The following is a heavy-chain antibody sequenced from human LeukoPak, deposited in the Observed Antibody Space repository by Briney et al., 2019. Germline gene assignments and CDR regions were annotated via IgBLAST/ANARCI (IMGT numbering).Heavy chain of an antibody. CDR1: GFTFSSYA. J-gene: IGHJ4*02. CDR3: ARDCTNGVCYRTLDY. V-gene: IGHV3-30*04. CDR2: ISYDGSDK. D-gene: IGHD2-8*01. Sequence: PGRSLRLSCAASGFTFSSYAMHWVRQAPGKGLVWVALISYDGSDKCSADSVKGRFTISRDNSKNTLYLQMSSLRAEDTAVYYCARDCTNGVCYRTLDYWGQGTLVTVSS.